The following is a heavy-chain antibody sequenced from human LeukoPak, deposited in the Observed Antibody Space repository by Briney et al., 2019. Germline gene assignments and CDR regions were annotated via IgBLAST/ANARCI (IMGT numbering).Heavy chain of an antibody. J-gene: IGHJ4*02. Sequence: GGSLRLSCAASGFTFSSYGMHWVRQAPGKGLEWVAVISYHGSNKCYADSVKGRLTISRDNSKNTLYLQMNSLRAEDTAVYYCARDLGTYGDYVGFDYWGQGTLVTVSS. CDR1: GFTFSSYG. CDR3: ARDLGTYGDYVGFDY. CDR2: ISYHGSNK. D-gene: IGHD4-17*01. V-gene: IGHV3-30*03.